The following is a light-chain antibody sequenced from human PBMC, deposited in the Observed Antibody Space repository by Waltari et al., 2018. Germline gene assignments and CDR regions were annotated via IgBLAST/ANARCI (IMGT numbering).Light chain of an antibody. V-gene: IGLV2-8*01. CDR1: STDVGGHNY. Sequence: QSALTQPPSASGSPGKSVTISCTGTSTDVGGHNYVSWYQQHPGKAPKLIIYGVSKRPSGVPDRFSGSKSGNTASLTVSGLQAEDEADYYCCSYVGSNNLGVFGGGTKLTVL. J-gene: IGLJ3*02. CDR3: CSYVGSNNLGV. CDR2: GVS.